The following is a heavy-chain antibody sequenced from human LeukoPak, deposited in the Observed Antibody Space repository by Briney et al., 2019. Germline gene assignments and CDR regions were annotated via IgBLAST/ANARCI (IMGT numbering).Heavy chain of an antibody. CDR1: GFTFSDYY. CDR3: ATSYSYGQPEFDY. J-gene: IGHJ4*02. V-gene: IGHV3-11*01. Sequence: KPGGSLRLSCAASGFTFSDYYMSWIRQAPGKGLEWVLSISSSGSTIYYADSVKGRFTISRDNAKNSLYLHMNSLRAEDTAVYYCATSYSYGQPEFDYWGQGTLVTVSS. D-gene: IGHD5-18*01. CDR2: ISSSGSTI.